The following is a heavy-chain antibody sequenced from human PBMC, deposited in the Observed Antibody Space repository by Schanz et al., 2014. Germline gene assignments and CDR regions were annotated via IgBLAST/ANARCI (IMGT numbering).Heavy chain of an antibody. CDR1: GFTFSSYA. V-gene: IGHV3-23*04. Sequence: EVQLVESGGGLVQPGGSLRLSCAASGFTFSSYAMSWVRQAPGKGLEWISAISGSGVSTHYADSVKGRFTISRDSSKNTLYRQMNSLRADDTAVYYCARVDSGSWYPRYWGQGTLVTVSS. CDR2: ISGSGVST. J-gene: IGHJ4*02. CDR3: ARVDSGSWYPRY. D-gene: IGHD6-13*01.